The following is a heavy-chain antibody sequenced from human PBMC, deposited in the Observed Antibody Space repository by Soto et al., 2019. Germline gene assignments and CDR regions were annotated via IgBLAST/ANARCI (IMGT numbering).Heavy chain of an antibody. Sequence: LRLSCAASGFIFGSYAMGWVRQAPGKGLECVSDISASGDFTFYADSVKGRFTISRDNSKNTLYLQMNSLRADDTAVYFCAKEDGYCSSSSCPFGLDVWGQGTTVTVSS. CDR1: GFIFGSYA. J-gene: IGHJ6*02. V-gene: IGHV3-23*01. D-gene: IGHD2-2*03. CDR2: ISASGDFT. CDR3: AKEDGYCSSSSCPFGLDV.